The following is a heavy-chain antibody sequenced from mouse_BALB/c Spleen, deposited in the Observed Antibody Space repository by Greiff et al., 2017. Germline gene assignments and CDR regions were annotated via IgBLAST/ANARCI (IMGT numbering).Heavy chain of an antibody. CDR2: ISSGGST. CDR3: ARGGDYDGYAMDY. V-gene: IGHV5-6-5*01. CDR1: GFTFSSYA. Sequence: EVHLVESGGGLVKPGGSLKLSCAASGFTFSSYAMSWVRQTPEKRLEWVASISSGGSTYYPDSVKGRFTISRDNARNILYLQMSSLRSEDTAMYYCARGGDYDGYAMDYWGQGTSVTVSS. D-gene: IGHD2-4*01. J-gene: IGHJ4*01.